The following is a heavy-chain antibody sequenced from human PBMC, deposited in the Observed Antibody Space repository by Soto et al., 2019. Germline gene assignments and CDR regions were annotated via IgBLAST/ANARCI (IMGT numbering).Heavy chain of an antibody. V-gene: IGHV3-9*01. Sequence: EVQLVESGGGLVQPGRSLRLSCAASGFTFDDYAMHWVRQAPGKGLEWVSGISWNSGSIGYADSVKGRFTISRDNAKNSLYLQMNSLRAEDTALYYCALAVAGPFDYWGQVSLVTVSS. CDR1: GFTFDDYA. CDR2: ISWNSGSI. CDR3: ALAVAGPFDY. D-gene: IGHD6-19*01. J-gene: IGHJ4*02.